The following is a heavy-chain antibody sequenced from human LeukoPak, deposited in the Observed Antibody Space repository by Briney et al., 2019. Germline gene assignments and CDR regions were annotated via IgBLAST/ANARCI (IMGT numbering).Heavy chain of an antibody. J-gene: IGHJ4*02. CDR3: AKEFNRGLPDY. D-gene: IGHD2-21*01. CDR2: ISGSGGST. CDR1: GFTFNKYA. V-gene: IGHV3-23*01. Sequence: GGSLRLSCAASGFTFNKYAMAWVRQAPGKGLEWVSSISGSGGSTYHADSVRGRFTISRDNSKNTLYLQMSSLRVEETAVYYCAKEFNRGLPDYWGQGTLVTVPS.